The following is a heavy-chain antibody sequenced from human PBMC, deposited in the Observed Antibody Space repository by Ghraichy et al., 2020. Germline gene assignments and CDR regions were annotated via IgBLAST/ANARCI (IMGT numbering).Heavy chain of an antibody. V-gene: IGHV3-66*01. Sequence: GGSLRLSCAASGFTVSNSYMSWVRQPPGRGLEWVATINIGGSTYYEDSVKGRFAISRDKSRNTLLLKMNSLRPDDTAVYSCVKPNSDWLGAFDSWGRGTMVTVSS. CDR2: INIGGST. J-gene: IGHJ3*01. D-gene: IGHD1-26*01. CDR1: GFTVSNSY. CDR3: VKPNSDWLGAFDS.